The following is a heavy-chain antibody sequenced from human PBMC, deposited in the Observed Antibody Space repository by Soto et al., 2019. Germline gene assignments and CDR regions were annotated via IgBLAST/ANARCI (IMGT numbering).Heavy chain of an antibody. V-gene: IGHV3-33*01. Sequence: GGALRLSRAASGFTFSSYGMHWVRQAPGKGMEWVAIIWYDGSNKYYAASGKGRFTISRDSSKNTLYLQMTSLRAEDTAVYYCARVGSSWSFDYWGQGTLVTVSS. D-gene: IGHD6-13*01. CDR1: GFTFSSYG. CDR3: ARVGSSWSFDY. J-gene: IGHJ4*02. CDR2: IWYDGSNK.